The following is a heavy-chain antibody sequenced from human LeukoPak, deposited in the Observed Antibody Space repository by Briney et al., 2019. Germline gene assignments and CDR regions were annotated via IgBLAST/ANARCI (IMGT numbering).Heavy chain of an antibody. CDR3: ARDPYCSSTSCYAENAFDI. J-gene: IGHJ3*02. D-gene: IGHD2-2*01. V-gene: IGHV4-4*02. Sequence: PSETLSLTCAVSGGSISSSNWWSWVRQPLGKGLEWIGEIYHSGSTNYNPSLKSRVTISVDKSKNQFSLKLSSVTAADTAVYYCARDPYCSSTSCYAENAFDIWGQGTMVTVSS. CDR1: GGSISSSNW. CDR2: IYHSGST.